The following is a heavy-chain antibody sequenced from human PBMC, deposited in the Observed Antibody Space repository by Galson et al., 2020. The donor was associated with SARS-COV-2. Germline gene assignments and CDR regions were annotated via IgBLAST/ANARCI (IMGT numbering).Heavy chain of an antibody. V-gene: IGHV3-72*01. D-gene: IGHD6-13*01. CDR1: GFSFSDHY. CDR3: ATLVFDSSWRHFDH. J-gene: IGHJ4*02. CDR2: TRNKANSYST. Sequence: GGSLRLSCAASGFSFSDHYMDWVRQAPGKGLEWVGRTRNKANSYSTEYAASVKGRFTISRDDSKNSVYLQMNSLKTEDTAVYYCATLVFDSSWRHFDHWGQGTLVTVSS.